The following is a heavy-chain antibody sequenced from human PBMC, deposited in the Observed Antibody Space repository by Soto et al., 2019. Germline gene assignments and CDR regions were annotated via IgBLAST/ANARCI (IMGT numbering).Heavy chain of an antibody. Sequence: GGSLRLSCAASGFTVSSNYMSWVRQAPGKGLEWVSVIYSGGSTYYADSVKGRFTISRDNSKNTLYLQMNSLRAEDTAVYYCARGRVTAIGRYDAFDIWGQGTMVTVSS. CDR1: GFTVSSNY. J-gene: IGHJ3*02. V-gene: IGHV3-53*01. CDR2: IYSGGST. D-gene: IGHD2-21*02. CDR3: ARGRVTAIGRYDAFDI.